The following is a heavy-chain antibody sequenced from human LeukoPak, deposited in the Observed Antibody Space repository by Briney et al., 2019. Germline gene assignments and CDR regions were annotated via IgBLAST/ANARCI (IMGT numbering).Heavy chain of an antibody. CDR2: INHSGST. V-gene: IGHV4-34*01. D-gene: IGHD2-21*02. J-gene: IGHJ1*01. CDR1: GGSFSGYY. CDR3: ASRWKGVVVTATQPRIEYFQH. Sequence: PSETLSLTCAVYGGSFSGYYWSWIRQPPGKGLEWIGEINHSGSTNYNPSLKSRVTISVDTSKNQFSLKLSSVTAADTAVYYCASRWKGVVVTATQPRIEYFQHWGQGTLVTVSS.